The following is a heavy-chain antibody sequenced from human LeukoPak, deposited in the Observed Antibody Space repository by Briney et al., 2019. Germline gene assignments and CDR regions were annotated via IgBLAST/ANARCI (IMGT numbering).Heavy chain of an antibody. D-gene: IGHD3-22*01. V-gene: IGHV3-30*03. Sequence: GGSLRLSCAASGFTLITYWMTWVRQAPGKGLEWVAVISYDGSNKYYADSVKGRFTISRDNSKNTLYLQMNSLRAEDTAVYYCARYPQEYYYDSSGYYQNDAFDIWGQGTMVTVSS. CDR1: GFTLITYW. CDR2: ISYDGSNK. CDR3: ARYPQEYYYDSSGYYQNDAFDI. J-gene: IGHJ3*02.